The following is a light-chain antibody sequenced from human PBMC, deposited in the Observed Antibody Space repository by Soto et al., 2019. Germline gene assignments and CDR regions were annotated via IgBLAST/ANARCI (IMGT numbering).Light chain of an antibody. J-gene: IGKJ1*01. CDR3: QQYNNWPRT. CDR2: GAS. CDR1: QSVSSN. V-gene: IGKV3-15*01. Sequence: EIVMTQSPATLSVSPGERATLSCRANQSVSSNLAWYQQKPGQAPRLLIYGASTRATGIPARFSGSGSGTEFTLTISSLQSEDFAVYYCQQYNNWPRTFGQGTTVDIK.